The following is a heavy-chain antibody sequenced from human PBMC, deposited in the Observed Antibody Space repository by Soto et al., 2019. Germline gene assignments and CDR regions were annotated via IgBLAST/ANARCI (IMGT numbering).Heavy chain of an antibody. V-gene: IGHV3-30*18. D-gene: IGHD6-6*01. CDR2: ISYDGSNK. CDR3: AKVAQGSSFHYYGMDV. CDR1: GFTFSSYG. Sequence: GGSLRLSCAASGFTFSSYGKHWVRQAPGKGLEWLTVISYDGSNKYYADSVKGRFTISRDNSKNTLYLQMNSLRAEDTAVYYCAKVAQGSSFHYYGMDVWGQGTTVTVYS. J-gene: IGHJ6*02.